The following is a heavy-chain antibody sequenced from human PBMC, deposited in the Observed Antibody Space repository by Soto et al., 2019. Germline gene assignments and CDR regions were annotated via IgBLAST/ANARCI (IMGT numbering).Heavy chain of an antibody. J-gene: IGHJ4*02. CDR1: GFTFRSYA. CDR3: AKLYDSSGDFDY. Sequence: GGSLRLSCAASGFTFRSYAMSWVRQAPGKGLEWVSSISGSGGSTHYADSVKGRFVISRDNSKNTVDLQVNSLRAEDTAVYHCAKLYDSSGDFDYWGQGTLVTVSS. CDR2: ISGSGGST. D-gene: IGHD3-22*01. V-gene: IGHV3-23*01.